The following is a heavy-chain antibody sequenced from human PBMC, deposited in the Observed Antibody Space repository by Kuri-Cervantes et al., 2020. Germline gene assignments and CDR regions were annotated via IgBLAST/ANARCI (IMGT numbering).Heavy chain of an antibody. Sequence: GGSLRLSCAASGVTFSNYWMSWVRQAPGKGLEWVANTKQDASEESYVDSVKGRFTISRDNGKNSLYLQMNSLNPEDTALYYCARLSGEGTYCTNDICYFDSWGQGTLVTVSS. CDR3: ARLSGEGTYCTNDICYFDS. CDR2: TKQDASEE. J-gene: IGHJ4*02. V-gene: IGHV3-7*05. CDR1: GVTFSNYW. D-gene: IGHD2-8*01.